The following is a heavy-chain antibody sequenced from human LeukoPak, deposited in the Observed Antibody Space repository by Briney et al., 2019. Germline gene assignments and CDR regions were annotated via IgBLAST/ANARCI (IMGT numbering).Heavy chain of an antibody. J-gene: IGHJ6*03. V-gene: IGHV3-23*01. CDR2: ISGSGGST. D-gene: IGHD2-15*01. Sequence: SGGSLRLSCAASGFTFSSYAMSWVRQAPGKGLEWVSAISGSGGSTYYADSVKGRFTISRDNSKNTLYLRMNSLRAEDTAVYYCAKEGRYCSGGSCFRMLGCMDVWGKGTTVTVSS. CDR1: GFTFSSYA. CDR3: AKEGRYCSGGSCFRMLGCMDV.